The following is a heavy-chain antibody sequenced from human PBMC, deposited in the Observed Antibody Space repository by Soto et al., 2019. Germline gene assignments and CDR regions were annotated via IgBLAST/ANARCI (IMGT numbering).Heavy chain of an antibody. CDR3: ARMVVEDWFDP. CDR2: IIPILGIA. CDR1: GGTFSSYT. D-gene: IGHD2-15*01. V-gene: IGHV1-69*02. J-gene: IGHJ5*02. Sequence: QVQLVQSGAEVKKPGSSVKVSCKASGGTFSSYTISWVRQAPGQGLEWMGRIIPILGIANYAQKFQGRVTITADKATSTADMELSSLRSEDTAVYYCARMVVEDWFDPWGQGTLVTVSS.